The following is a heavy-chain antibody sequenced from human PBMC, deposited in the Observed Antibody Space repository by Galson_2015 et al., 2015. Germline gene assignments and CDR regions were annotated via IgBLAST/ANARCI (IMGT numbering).Heavy chain of an antibody. CDR2: IYPRDSDT. CDR1: GSTFTIYW. D-gene: IGHD5-24*01. J-gene: IGHJ4*02. CDR3: ARRGDGYSLEFDS. V-gene: IGHV5-51*01. Sequence: SGAEVKKPGESLTISCKASGSTFTIYWIGWVRQMPGKGLEWMGLIYPRDSDTTYSPSFQGQVTISADKSTNTAYLQWDSLKASDTAMYYCARRGDGYSLEFDSWGQGTLVTVSS.